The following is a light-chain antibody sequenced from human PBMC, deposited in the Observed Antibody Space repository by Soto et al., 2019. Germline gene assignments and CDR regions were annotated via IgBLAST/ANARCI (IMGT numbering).Light chain of an antibody. V-gene: IGLV2-8*01. Sequence: QSVLTQPPSASGSPGQSVTISCTGTSSDVGGYNYVSWYQQHPGKAPKLMIYEVSKRPSGVPDRFSGSKSGNTASLTVSGLQAEDEADYYCNSYTTSSSLYVFGTGTKVTVL. CDR3: NSYTTSSSLYV. CDR2: EVS. J-gene: IGLJ1*01. CDR1: SSDVGGYNY.